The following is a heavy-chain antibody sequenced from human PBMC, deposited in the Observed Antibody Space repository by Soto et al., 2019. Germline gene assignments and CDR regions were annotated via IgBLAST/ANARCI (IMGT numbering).Heavy chain of an antibody. CDR2: NNHRGSS. V-gene: IGHV4-34*01. D-gene: IGHD6-19*01. CDR1: GESFSEYY. CDR3: ARVHPPPAIGGGGSYTDS. Sequence: SETMCLTWGVVGESFSEYYWSWIRQPPGKGLEWIGENNHRGSSNYNPSLKSRVSIVVDSSSNQSSLMLTSVTAADTGVYYCARVHPPPAIGGGGSYTDSWGPGTPVPVSP. J-gene: IGHJ5*01.